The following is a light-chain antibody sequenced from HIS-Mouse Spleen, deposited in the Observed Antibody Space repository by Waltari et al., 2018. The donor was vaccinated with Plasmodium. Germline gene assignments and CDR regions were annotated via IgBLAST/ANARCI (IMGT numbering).Light chain of an antibody. CDR2: AAS. Sequence: DIQMTQSPSSLSASVGDRVTITCRASQSISSYLNWYPQKPGKAPNLLIYAASSLQSGVPSRFSGSGSGTDFTLTISSLQPEDFATYYCQQSYSTWTFGQGTKVEIK. J-gene: IGKJ1*01. CDR3: QQSYSTWT. CDR1: QSISSY. V-gene: IGKV1-39*01.